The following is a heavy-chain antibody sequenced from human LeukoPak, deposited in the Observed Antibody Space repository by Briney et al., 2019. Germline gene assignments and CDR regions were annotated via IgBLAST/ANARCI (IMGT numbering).Heavy chain of an antibody. CDR1: GYTFTSYD. CDR2: MNPNSGNT. V-gene: IGHV1-8*01. D-gene: IGHD3-22*01. J-gene: IGHJ4*02. Sequence: ASVKVSCKASGYTFTSYDINWVRQATGQGLEWMGWMNPNSGNTGYAQKFQGRLTMTRNTSISTAYMELSSPRSEDTAVYYCARGNYYDSSGYPRTESFGDYWGQGTLVTVSS. CDR3: ARGNYYDSSGYPRTESFGDY.